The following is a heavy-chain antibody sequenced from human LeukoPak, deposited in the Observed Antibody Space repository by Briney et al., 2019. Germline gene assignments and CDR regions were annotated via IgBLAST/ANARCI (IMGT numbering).Heavy chain of an antibody. CDR1: GFTFNSFA. D-gene: IGHD4-17*01. CDR2: ISGSDGSS. Sequence: GGSLRPSCAASGFTFNSFAMNWVRQAPGKGLEWVSSISGSDGSSHYADSAKGRFAISTDISKNTLFLQMDSLRAEDTAVYYCARLLTTAIRWAWYFDLWGRGTLVTVSS. CDR3: ARLLTTAIRWAWYFDL. V-gene: IGHV3-23*01. J-gene: IGHJ2*01.